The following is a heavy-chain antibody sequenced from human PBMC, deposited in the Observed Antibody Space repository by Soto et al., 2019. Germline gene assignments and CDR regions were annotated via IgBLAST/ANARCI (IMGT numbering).Heavy chain of an antibody. CDR1: GFTFSSYS. J-gene: IGHJ6*02. CDR2: ISSSSSYI. D-gene: IGHD6-19*01. Sequence: PGGSLRLSCAASGFTFSSYSMNWVRQAPGKGLEWVSSISSSSSYIYYADSVKGRFTISRDNAKNSLYLQMNSLRAEDTAVYYCARDSSGWYAGYYYYGMDGWGQGNTVTFSS. CDR3: ARDSSGWYAGYYYYGMDG. V-gene: IGHV3-21*01.